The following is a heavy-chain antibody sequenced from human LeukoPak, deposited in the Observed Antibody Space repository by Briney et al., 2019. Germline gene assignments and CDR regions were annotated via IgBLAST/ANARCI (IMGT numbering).Heavy chain of an antibody. J-gene: IGHJ4*02. CDR2: IYYSGST. Sequence: SETLSLTCTVSGGSVSSGNYYWSWIRQPPGKGLEWIGYIYYSGSTNYHPSLKSRVTISVDTSKNQFSLKLNSVTAADTAVYYCARAGVVVTAMIEYWGQGTLVTVSS. CDR3: ARAGVVVTAMIEY. CDR1: GGSVSSGNYY. D-gene: IGHD2-21*02. V-gene: IGHV4-61*01.